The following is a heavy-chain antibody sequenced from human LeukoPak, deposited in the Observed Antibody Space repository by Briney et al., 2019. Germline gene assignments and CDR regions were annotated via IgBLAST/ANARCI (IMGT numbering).Heavy chain of an antibody. V-gene: IGHV4-31*03. CDR2: IYYSGST. D-gene: IGHD3-22*01. CDR3: ARSLVVATYYFDY. J-gene: IGHJ4*02. Sequence: SQTLSLTCTVSGGSISSGGYYWSWIRQHPGKGLEWIGYIYYSGSTYYNPSLKSRVTISVDTSKNQFSLKLSSVTAADTAVYYCARSLVVATYYFDYWGQGTLVTVSS. CDR1: GGSISSGGYY.